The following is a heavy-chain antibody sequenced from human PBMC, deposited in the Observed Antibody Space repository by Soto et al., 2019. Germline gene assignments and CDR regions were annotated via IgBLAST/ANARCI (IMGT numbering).Heavy chain of an antibody. CDR2: ISYDGSNK. J-gene: IGHJ6*02. CDR3: ARDHTRSYDFWSGYYYPTYYYYGTDV. CDR1: GFTFSSYA. Sequence: QVQLVESGGGVVQPGRSLRLSCAASGFTFSSYAMHWVRQAPGKGLEWVAVISYDGSNKYYADSVKGRFTISRDNSKNTRYLHMNSLRAEDRAVYYCARDHTRSYDFWSGYYYPTYYYYGTDVWGQGTTDTVSS. D-gene: IGHD3-3*01. V-gene: IGHV3-30-3*01.